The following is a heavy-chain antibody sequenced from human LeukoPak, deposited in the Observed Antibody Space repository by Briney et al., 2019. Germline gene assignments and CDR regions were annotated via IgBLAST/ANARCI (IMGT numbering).Heavy chain of an antibody. V-gene: IGHV3-7*01. D-gene: IGHD6-13*01. CDR1: GFTFSSYW. Sequence: GGSLRLSCAASGFTFSSYWMSWVRQAPGKGLEWVANVKQDGSEKYYVDSVKGRFTISRDNAKISLYLQMNSLRAEDTAVYYCARDRSSSWYPAQFRNYYYMDVWGKGTTVTVSS. J-gene: IGHJ6*03. CDR2: VKQDGSEK. CDR3: ARDRSSSWYPAQFRNYYYMDV.